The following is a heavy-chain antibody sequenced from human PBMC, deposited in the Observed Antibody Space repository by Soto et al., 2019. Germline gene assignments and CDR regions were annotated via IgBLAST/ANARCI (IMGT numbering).Heavy chain of an antibody. CDR2: ISYDGSNK. D-gene: IGHD3-16*02. J-gene: IGHJ3*02. Sequence: QVQLVESGGGVVQPGRSLRLSCAASGFTFSSYAMHWVRQAPGKGLEWVAVISYDGSNKYYADSVKGRFTISRDNSKNTLYLQMNSLRAEDTAVYYCAKNMITFGGVIVTDAFDIWGQGTMVTVSS. V-gene: IGHV3-30-3*01. CDR3: AKNMITFGGVIVTDAFDI. CDR1: GFTFSSYA.